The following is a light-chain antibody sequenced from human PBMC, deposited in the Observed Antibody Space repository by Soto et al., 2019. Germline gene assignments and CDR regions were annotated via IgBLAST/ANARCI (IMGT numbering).Light chain of an antibody. CDR1: QSVTSSY. Sequence: EIVLTQSPGTLSLSPGERATLSCRASQSVTSSYLAWYQHKPGQAPRLLIYAASLRATGIPDRFTGSRSGTDFTLTISRLGPDDFAVYYCHQYGSSPPTFGVGTKVEIK. CDR3: HQYGSSPPT. V-gene: IGKV3-20*01. CDR2: AAS. J-gene: IGKJ4*01.